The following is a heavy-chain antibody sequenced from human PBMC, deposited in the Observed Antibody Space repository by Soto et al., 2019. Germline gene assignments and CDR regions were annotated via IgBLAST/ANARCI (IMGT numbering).Heavy chain of an antibody. Sequence: SQTLSLTCAVYGESFSGYIWTWIRQTPGKGLQWIGQINHSGSAYYNPSLKSRVTISVHTSNSQFSLELSSVTAADTAVYYCARGLITGSHYSGGWYYFDSWGQGTQVTVSS. CDR2: INHSGSA. CDR1: GESFSGYI. CDR3: ARGLITGSHYSGGWYYFDS. V-gene: IGHV4-34*01. D-gene: IGHD6-19*01. J-gene: IGHJ4*02.